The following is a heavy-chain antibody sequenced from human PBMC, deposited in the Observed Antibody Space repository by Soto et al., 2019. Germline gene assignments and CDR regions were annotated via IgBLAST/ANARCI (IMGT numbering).Heavy chain of an antibody. CDR3: AKGGSTSRAYYYYYMDV. Sequence: PGGSLRLSCAASGFTFDDYAMHWVRQAPGKGLEWVSGISWNSGSIGYADSVKGRFTISRDNAKNSLYLQMNSLRAEDTALYYCAKGGSTSRAYYYYYMDVWGKGTTVTVSS. J-gene: IGHJ6*03. CDR2: ISWNSGSI. V-gene: IGHV3-9*01. CDR1: GFTFDDYA. D-gene: IGHD2-2*01.